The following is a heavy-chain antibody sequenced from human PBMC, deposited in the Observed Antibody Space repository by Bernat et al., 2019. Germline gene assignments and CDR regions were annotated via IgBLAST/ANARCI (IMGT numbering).Heavy chain of an antibody. Sequence: EVQLVESGGGLVQPGGSLRLSCAASGFTFSSYSMNWVRQAPGKGLEWVSYISSSSSTIYYADSVKGRFTISRDNAKNSRYLQMNSLRAEDTAVFYCARGRGPIYNYGSGQAGAFDIWGQGTMVTVSS. J-gene: IGHJ3*02. V-gene: IGHV3-48*01. CDR2: ISSSSSTI. CDR1: GFTFSSYS. CDR3: ARGRGPIYNYGSGQAGAFDI. D-gene: IGHD3-10*01.